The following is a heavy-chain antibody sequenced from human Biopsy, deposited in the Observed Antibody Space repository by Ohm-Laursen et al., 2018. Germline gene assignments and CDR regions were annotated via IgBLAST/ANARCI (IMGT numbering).Heavy chain of an antibody. J-gene: IGHJ5*02. CDR3: AGGAAKGNPYDH. Sequence: SVKVSCKASGGTFSSYVISWVRQAPGQGLEWMGRITPTFDTPTYAPDFQGRVTFTADKSTGTVHLDLRSLRSEDTAVYYCAGGAAKGNPYDHWGQGTLVTVSS. CDR2: ITPTFDTP. CDR1: GGTFSSYV. D-gene: IGHD3-10*01. V-gene: IGHV1-69*06.